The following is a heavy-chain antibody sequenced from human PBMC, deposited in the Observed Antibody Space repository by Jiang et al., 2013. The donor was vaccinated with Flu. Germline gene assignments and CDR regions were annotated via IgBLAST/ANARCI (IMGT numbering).Heavy chain of an antibody. CDR1: GYSFTNYW. J-gene: IGHJ3*01. Sequence: SLKISCKASGYSFTNYWIAWVRQMPGKGLEWMGIIYPGDSDTRYSPSFQGQVTFSADKSISTAYLQWSSLKASDTAMYYCARPLVRGDIDAFDVWGQGTMVTVSS. D-gene: IGHD3-10*01. CDR3: ARPLVRGDIDAFDV. V-gene: IGHV5-51*01. CDR2: IYPGDSDT.